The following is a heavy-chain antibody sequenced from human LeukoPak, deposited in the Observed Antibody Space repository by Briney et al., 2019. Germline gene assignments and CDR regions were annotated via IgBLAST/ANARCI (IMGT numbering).Heavy chain of an antibody. D-gene: IGHD6-13*01. CDR1: GGSIISSNHY. V-gene: IGHV4-39*01. Sequence: SETVSLTCTVSGGSIISSNHYWAWIRQPPGKGLECIGSIYYNGGTFYSPSLKSRASISVDTSKNQFSLKLSSVTAADTSVYFCAREEASAADYWGQGTLVTVSS. J-gene: IGHJ4*02. CDR3: AREEASAADY. CDR2: IYYNGGT.